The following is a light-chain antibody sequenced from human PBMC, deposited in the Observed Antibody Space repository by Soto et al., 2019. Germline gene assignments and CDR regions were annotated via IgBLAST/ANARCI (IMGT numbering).Light chain of an antibody. J-gene: IGLJ2*01. V-gene: IGLV2-14*03. CDR3: FSYSGSGTVVV. Sequence: QSALTQPASVSGSPGQSITISCTGTSSDVGGYNFVSWYQQHPDKAPRLMIFDVDKRPSGVSTRFSGSKSGNTASLTISGLQAEDEADYYCFSYSGSGTVVVFGGGTKVTVL. CDR1: SSDVGGYNF. CDR2: DVD.